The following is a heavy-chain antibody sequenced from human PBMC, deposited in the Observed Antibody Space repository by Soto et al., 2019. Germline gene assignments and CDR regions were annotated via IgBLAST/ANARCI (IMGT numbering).Heavy chain of an antibody. CDR1: GDTFTFYS. CDR2: INPILSMS. J-gene: IGHJ4*02. V-gene: IGHV1-69*02. D-gene: IGHD3-10*01. CDR3: ASSYGSGYRAFDY. Sequence: SVKVSCKASGDTFTFYSINWVRQAPGLGLEWMGRINPILSMSNYAQRFQGRVTMTADKSTSTAYMELSSLRSEDTATYYCASSYGSGYRAFDYWGQGALVTVSS.